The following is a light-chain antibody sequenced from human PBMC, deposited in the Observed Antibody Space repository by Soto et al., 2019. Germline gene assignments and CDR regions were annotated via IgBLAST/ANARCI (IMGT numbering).Light chain of an antibody. CDR3: QQYSDLPMT. CDR1: QTGNNNY. J-gene: IGKJ5*01. CDR2: GAS. Sequence: EILLTQSPDTLSLSPGERAILSCRASQTGNNNYLAWCQQKPGQAPRLLIDGASRMATGIPYRFSGSASGTEFTLTISRLEPEDFAVYYCQQYSDLPMTFGQGTRLEI. V-gene: IGKV3-20*01.